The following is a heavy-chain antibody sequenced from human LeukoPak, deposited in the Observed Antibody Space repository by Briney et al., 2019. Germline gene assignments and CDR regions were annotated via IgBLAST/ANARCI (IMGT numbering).Heavy chain of an antibody. D-gene: IGHD3-9*01. CDR3: ARQRNGKTNYDILTGYSFNLDY. CDR2: ISAYNGNT. CDR1: GYTFTSYG. Sequence: ASVKVSCKASGYTFTSYGISWVRQAPGQGLEWMGWISAYNGNTNYAQKLQGRVTMTTDTPTSTAYMELRSLRSDDTAVYYCARQRNGKTNYDILTGYSFNLDYWGQGTLVTVSS. V-gene: IGHV1-18*01. J-gene: IGHJ4*02.